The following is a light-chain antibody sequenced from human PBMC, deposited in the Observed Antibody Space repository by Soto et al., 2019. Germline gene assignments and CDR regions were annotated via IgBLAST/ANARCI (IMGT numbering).Light chain of an antibody. CDR2: EVS. CDR1: SSDVGGYNY. CDR3: SSYAGSNNYV. Sequence: QSALTRPPSASGSPGQSVTISCTGTSSDVGGYNYVSWYQQHPGKAPKLMIYEVSERPSGVPDRFSGSKSGNTASLTVSGLQAEDEADYYCSSYAGSNNYVFGTGTKVTVL. J-gene: IGLJ1*01. V-gene: IGLV2-8*01.